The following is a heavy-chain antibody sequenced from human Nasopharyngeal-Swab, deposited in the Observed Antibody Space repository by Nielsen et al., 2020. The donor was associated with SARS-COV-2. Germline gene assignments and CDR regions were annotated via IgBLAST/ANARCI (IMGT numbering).Heavy chain of an antibody. CDR3: ARDESGDYLGLPFDY. CDR1: GASISSSINY. CDR2: VSYSGTA. Sequence: LETLSLTCTVSGASISSSINYWGWIRQSPQKGLEWIGTVSYSGTANYNPSLNSRVTISVDTSKNQFSLKLISVTAADTAVYYCARDESGDYLGLPFDYWGQGTLVTVSS. J-gene: IGHJ4*02. V-gene: IGHV4-39*07. D-gene: IGHD4-17*01.